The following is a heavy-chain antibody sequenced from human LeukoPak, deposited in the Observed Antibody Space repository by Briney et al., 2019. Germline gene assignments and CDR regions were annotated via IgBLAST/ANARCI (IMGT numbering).Heavy chain of an antibody. CDR1: GFTFSSYA. D-gene: IGHD4-23*01. Sequence: GRSLRLSCAASGFTFSSYAMHWVRQAPGKGLEWVAVISYDGSNKYYADSVKGRFTISRDNSKNTVYLQMNSLRGEDTAVYYCARSTTVVTPGDYWGQGTLVTVSS. CDR3: ARSTTVVTPGDY. J-gene: IGHJ4*02. V-gene: IGHV3-30*04. CDR2: ISYDGSNK.